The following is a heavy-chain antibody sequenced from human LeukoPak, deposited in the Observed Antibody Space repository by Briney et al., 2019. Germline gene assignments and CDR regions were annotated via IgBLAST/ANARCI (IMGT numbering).Heavy chain of an antibody. CDR2: IYTTGIT. Sequence: SETLSLTCTVSGGSISNYYWTWIRQPVEQGLEWIGRIYTTGITNYNPSLKSRVTMSVDTSKNQFSLKLSSVTAADTAVYYCATYDDRLVLNYWGQGTLVTVSS. CDR1: GGSISNYY. CDR3: ATYDDRLVLNY. D-gene: IGHD4-17*01. J-gene: IGHJ4*02. V-gene: IGHV4-4*07.